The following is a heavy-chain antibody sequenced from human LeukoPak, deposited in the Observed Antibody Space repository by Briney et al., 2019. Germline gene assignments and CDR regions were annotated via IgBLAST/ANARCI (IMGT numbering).Heavy chain of an antibody. CDR1: GFTVTTKY. Sequence: PGGSLRLSCAASGFTVTTKYMNWVRQAPGKGLEWVSVIYIDGSTYYADSVKGRFTISRDNSRNTPYLQMNTLRAEDTAVYYCARGGVVVALGSYGMDVRGQGTTVTVSS. V-gene: IGHV3-53*01. CDR2: IYIDGST. D-gene: IGHD2-15*01. CDR3: ARGGVVVALGSYGMDV. J-gene: IGHJ6*02.